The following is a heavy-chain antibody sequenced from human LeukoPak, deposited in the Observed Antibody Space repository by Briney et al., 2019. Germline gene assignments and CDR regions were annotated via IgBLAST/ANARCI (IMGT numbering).Heavy chain of an antibody. CDR3: ARGATIFGAAGY. V-gene: IGHV3-21*01. D-gene: IGHD3-3*01. Sequence: PGGSLRLSCAASGFTFSSYSMNWVRQAPGKGLEWVSSISSSSSYIYYADSVKGRFTISRDNAKNSLYLQMNSLRAEDTAVYYCARGATIFGAAGYWGQGTLVTVSS. CDR1: GFTFSSYS. J-gene: IGHJ4*02. CDR2: ISSSSSYI.